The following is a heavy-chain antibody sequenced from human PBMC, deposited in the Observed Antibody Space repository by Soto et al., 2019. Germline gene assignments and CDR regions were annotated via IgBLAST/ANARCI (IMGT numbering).Heavy chain of an antibody. Sequence: PGESLKISCGASGYSFPGFWIGWVRQMPGKGLEWMGIIFPADSDTRYSPSFQGQVTISADKSISTAYLQWSSLKASDTAMYYCARQAYYYDSSGYYPFDYWGQGTLVTVSS. J-gene: IGHJ4*02. CDR2: IFPADSDT. D-gene: IGHD3-22*01. CDR1: GYSFPGFW. V-gene: IGHV5-51*01. CDR3: ARQAYYYDSSGYYPFDY.